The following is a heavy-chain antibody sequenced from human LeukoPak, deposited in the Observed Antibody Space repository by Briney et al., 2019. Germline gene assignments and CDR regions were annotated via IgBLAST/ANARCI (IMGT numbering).Heavy chain of an antibody. J-gene: IGHJ3*02. V-gene: IGHV1-69*05. Sequence: GASVKVSCKASGGTFSSYAISWVRQAPGQGLEWMGGIIPIFGTANYAQKFQGRVTITTDESTSTAYMELSSLRSEDTAVYYCARSEMATTHAFDIWGQGTMVTVSS. D-gene: IGHD5-24*01. CDR3: ARSEMATTHAFDI. CDR1: GGTFSSYA. CDR2: IIPIFGTA.